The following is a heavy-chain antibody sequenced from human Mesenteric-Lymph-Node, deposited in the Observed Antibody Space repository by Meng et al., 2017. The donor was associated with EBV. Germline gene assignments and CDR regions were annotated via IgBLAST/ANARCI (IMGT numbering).Heavy chain of an antibody. D-gene: IGHD2-15*01. CDR3: ARDIATLEDGYLDY. J-gene: IGHJ4*02. CDR2: ISYDGDIK. V-gene: IGHV3-30-3*01. Sequence: GGAWVRVGGSLGPPLSASEFTFSTDAMHWVRQAPGKGLEWVAVISYDGDIKYYADSVTGRFTISKDNSKNTLYLQMNNLRPEDTAVYYCARDIATLEDGYLDYWGQGTLVTVSS. CDR1: EFTFSTDA.